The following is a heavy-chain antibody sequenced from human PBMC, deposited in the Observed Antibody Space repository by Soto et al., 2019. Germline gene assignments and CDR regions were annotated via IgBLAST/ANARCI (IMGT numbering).Heavy chain of an antibody. CDR2: IYHSGSA. Sequence: QVQLQESGPGLVKPSGTLSLTCAVSSGSISSSNWWSWVRQPPGKGLEWIGEIYHSGSANYNPSLKRRVTITVDKSKNQFSLKLSSVTAADTAVYYCARERIAVAGKGTFDYWGQGTLVTVSS. CDR3: ARERIAVAGKGTFDY. J-gene: IGHJ4*02. V-gene: IGHV4-4*02. CDR1: SGSISSSNW. D-gene: IGHD6-19*01.